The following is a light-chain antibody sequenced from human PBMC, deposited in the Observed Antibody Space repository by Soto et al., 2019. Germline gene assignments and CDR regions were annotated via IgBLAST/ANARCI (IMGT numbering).Light chain of an antibody. J-gene: IGLJ1*01. CDR2: LNSDGTH. V-gene: IGLV4-69*01. Sequence: QLVLTQSPSASASLGASVKLTCTLSSGHSSYTIAWHQQQPEKGPRYLMKLNSDGTHYKGDGIPDRFSGSSSGAERYLTISSLQSEDEADYYCQTWGTGIRLFGTGTKVTVL. CDR3: QTWGTGIRL. CDR1: SGHSSYT.